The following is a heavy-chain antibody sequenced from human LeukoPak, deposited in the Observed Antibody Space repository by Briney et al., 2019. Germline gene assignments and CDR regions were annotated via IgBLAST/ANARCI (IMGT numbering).Heavy chain of an antibody. CDR1: GGSISSSSYY. CDR3: ARHRGYYDSSGYRAFDI. J-gene: IGHJ3*02. CDR2: RYTSGNT. Sequence: SETLSLTCSVSGGSISSSSYYWGWIRQPPGKGLEWIGSRYTSGNTYYNPSLKSRVTISVDTSKNQFSLKLSSVTAADTAVYYCARHRGYYDSSGYRAFDIWGQGTMVTVSS. V-gene: IGHV4-39*01. D-gene: IGHD3-22*01.